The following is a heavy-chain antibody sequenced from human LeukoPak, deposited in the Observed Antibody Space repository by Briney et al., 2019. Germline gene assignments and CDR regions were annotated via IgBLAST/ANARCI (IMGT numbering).Heavy chain of an antibody. CDR2: IYHSGST. V-gene: IGHV4-38-2*02. J-gene: IGHJ4*02. CDR3: ARFLWSGYWFDY. CDR1: GYSISSGYY. D-gene: IGHD3-3*01. Sequence: SETLSHTCTVSGYSISSGYYWGWIRQPPGKGLEWIGSIYHSGSTYYNPSLKSRVTISVDTSKNQFSLKVSSVTAADTAVYYSARFLWSGYWFDYWGQGTLVTVSS.